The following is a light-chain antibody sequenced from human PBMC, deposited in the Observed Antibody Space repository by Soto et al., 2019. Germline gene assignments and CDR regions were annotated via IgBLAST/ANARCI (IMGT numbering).Light chain of an antibody. CDR3: FSYAGGVTSV. J-gene: IGLJ1*01. Sequence: QSVLTQPASVSGSPGQAITISCAGTSSDFGSYNRVSWYQQHPGKAPKLIIYEGSNRPSGISNRYSGSKSGNTASLTISGLQAEDEADYYCFSYAGGVTSVFGAGTKVTVL. CDR2: EGS. CDR1: SSDFGSYNR. V-gene: IGLV2-23*01.